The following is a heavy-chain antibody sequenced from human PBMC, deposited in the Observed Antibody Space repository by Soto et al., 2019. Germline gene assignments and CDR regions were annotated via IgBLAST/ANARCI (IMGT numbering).Heavy chain of an antibody. Sequence: EVQLLESGGGLVQPGGSLRLSCAASGFTFSSYAMSWVRQAPGKGLEWVSAISGSGGSTYYADSVKGRFTISRDNSKNTLYLEMTSLRAEDTAVYYWAKVELEGQGSGFDYWGQGTLVTVSS. CDR3: AKVELEGQGSGFDY. V-gene: IGHV3-23*01. CDR2: ISGSGGST. CDR1: GFTFSSYA. J-gene: IGHJ4*02. D-gene: IGHD1-1*01.